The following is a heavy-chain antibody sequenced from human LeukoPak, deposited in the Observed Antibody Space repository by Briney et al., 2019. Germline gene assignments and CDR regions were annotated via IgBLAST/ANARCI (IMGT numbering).Heavy chain of an antibody. CDR2: ISAYSGYT. CDR1: GYSFTSYD. D-gene: IGHD5-24*01. V-gene: IGHV1-18*01. Sequence: ASVRVSCKASGYSFTSYDISWVRQAPGQGLEWMGWISAYSGYTNFAQKFQDRVTMTTDTSTSTAYMELRSLRSDYTAVYYCARNENYNCDYWGQGTLVTVSS. CDR3: ARNENYNCDY. J-gene: IGHJ4*02.